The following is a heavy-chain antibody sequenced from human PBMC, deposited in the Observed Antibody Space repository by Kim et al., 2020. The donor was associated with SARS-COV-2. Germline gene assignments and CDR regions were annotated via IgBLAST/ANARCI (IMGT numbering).Heavy chain of an antibody. CDR1: GDSVSSNSAA. Sequence: SQTLSLTCAISGDSVSSNSAAWNWIRQSPSRGLEWLGRTYYRSKWYNDYAVSVKSRITINPDTSKNQFSLQLNSVTPEDTAVYYCARGLGYYGSGSYWYFDLWGRGTLVTVSS. J-gene: IGHJ2*01. D-gene: IGHD3-10*01. CDR2: TYYRSKWYN. CDR3: ARGLGYYGSGSYWYFDL. V-gene: IGHV6-1*01.